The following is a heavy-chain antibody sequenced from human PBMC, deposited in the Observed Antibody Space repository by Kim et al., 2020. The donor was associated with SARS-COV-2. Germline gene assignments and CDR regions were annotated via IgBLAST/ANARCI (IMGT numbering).Heavy chain of an antibody. CDR2: INVVNDNT. CDR3: ARDGRSVDYYFDF. Sequence: ASVKVSCKASGYTFTSYSIHWVRQAPGQRLEWMGWINVVNDNTKYSQKFQGRVTITRDTSASTIYMELSSLRSEDTAVYYCARDGRSVDYYFDFWGQGTLVTVSS. V-gene: IGHV1-3*01. CDR1: GYTFTSYS. J-gene: IGHJ4*02.